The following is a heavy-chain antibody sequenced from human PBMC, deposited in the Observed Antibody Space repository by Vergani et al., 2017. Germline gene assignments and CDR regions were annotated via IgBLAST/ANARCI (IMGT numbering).Heavy chain of an antibody. D-gene: IGHD5-24*01. Sequence: QVQLQESGPGLVKPSQTLSLTCTVSGGSISSGGYYWSWIRQHPGKGLEWIGYIYYSGYTYYSPALKSRVTMSVDTSKNQFHLKLNSVTAADPAAYYCARENKMSSNWFDPWGEGTLVTVSS. CDR1: GGSISSGGYY. CDR3: ARENKMSSNWFDP. J-gene: IGHJ5*02. CDR2: IYYSGYT. V-gene: IGHV4-31*03.